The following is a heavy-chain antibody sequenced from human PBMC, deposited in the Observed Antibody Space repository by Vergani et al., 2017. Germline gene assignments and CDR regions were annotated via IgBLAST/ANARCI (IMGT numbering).Heavy chain of an antibody. Sequence: QLQLQESGPGLVKPSATLSLTCSVSGAYIRSSNYYWGWIRQPPGKGLDWIASIYYSGSTYYNPSLKSRVTISVDTSKNQFSLKLSSVTAADTAVYFCARHSTVEWLVKLGWIDPWGQGSLVTVSS. CDR2: IYYSGST. CDR3: ARHSTVEWLVKLGWIDP. CDR1: GAYIRSSNYY. V-gene: IGHV4-39*01. D-gene: IGHD6-19*01. J-gene: IGHJ5*02.